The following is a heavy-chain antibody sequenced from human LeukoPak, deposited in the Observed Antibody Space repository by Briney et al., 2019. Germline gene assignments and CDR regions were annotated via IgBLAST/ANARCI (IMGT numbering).Heavy chain of an antibody. J-gene: IGHJ3*02. CDR3: ARSPHSNGTSPRPNDAFDI. CDR2: INHSGST. Sequence: SETLSLTCAVYGGSFSGYYWSWIRQPPGKGLEWIGEINHSGSTNYNPSLKSRVTISVDTSKNQFSLKLSSVTAAETAVYYCARSPHSNGTSPRPNDAFDIWGQGTMVTVSS. V-gene: IGHV4-34*01. CDR1: GGSFSGYY. D-gene: IGHD2-2*01.